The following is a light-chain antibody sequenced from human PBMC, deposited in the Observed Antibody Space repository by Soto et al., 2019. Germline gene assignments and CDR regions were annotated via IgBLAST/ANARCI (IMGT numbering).Light chain of an antibody. CDR2: GVT. Sequence: QSVLTQPPSVSGAPGQRVTISCTGGWSNIGAGYEGHWYQHLPGTAPKLLISGVTNRPSGVPGPFSGSRSGTQASLVITGPLDRREGYYYCQSFDRSLCNSWWFGGVTKLTVL. CDR3: QSFDRSLCNSWW. CDR1: WSNIGAGYE. V-gene: IGLV1-40*01. J-gene: IGLJ3*02.